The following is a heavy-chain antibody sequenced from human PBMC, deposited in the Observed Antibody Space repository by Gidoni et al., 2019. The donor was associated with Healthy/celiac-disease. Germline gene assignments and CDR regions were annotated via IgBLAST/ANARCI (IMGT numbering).Heavy chain of an antibody. D-gene: IGHD3-3*01. J-gene: IGHJ6*03. V-gene: IGHV3-7*01. Sequence: EVQLVESGGGLVQPGGSLRLSCAASGFTFSSYWMSWVRQAPGKGLEWVANIKQDGSEKYYVDSVKGRFTISRDNAKNSLYLQMNSLRAEDTAVYYCARDGPHYDFWSGYYSYYYYYMDVWGKGTTVTVSS. CDR3: ARDGPHYDFWSGYYSYYYYYMDV. CDR2: IKQDGSEK. CDR1: GFTFSSYW.